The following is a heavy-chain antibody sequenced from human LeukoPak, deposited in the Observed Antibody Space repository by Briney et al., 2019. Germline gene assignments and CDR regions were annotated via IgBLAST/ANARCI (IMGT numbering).Heavy chain of an antibody. V-gene: IGHV4-4*07. Sequence: SETLSLTCTVSGGSISSYYWSWIRQPAGKGLEWIGRIYTSGGTNYNPSLKSRVTMSVDTSKNQFSLKLSSVTAADTAVYYCARDRSRGDCSSTSCRYYFDYWGQGTLVTVSS. D-gene: IGHD2-2*01. CDR2: IYTSGGT. CDR3: ARDRSRGDCSSTSCRYYFDY. CDR1: GGSISSYY. J-gene: IGHJ4*02.